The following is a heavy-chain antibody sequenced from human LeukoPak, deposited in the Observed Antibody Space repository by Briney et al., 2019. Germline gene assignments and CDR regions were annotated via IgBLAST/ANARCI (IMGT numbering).Heavy chain of an antibody. J-gene: IGHJ4*02. Sequence: EASVKVSCKASGYTFTSYGISWVRQAPGQGLEWMGGIIPIFGTANYAQKFQGRVTITADESTSTAYMELSSLRSEDTAVYYCARDGVAGEDYWGQGTLVTVSS. CDR1: GYTFTSYG. V-gene: IGHV1-69*13. CDR2: IIPIFGTA. CDR3: ARDGVAGEDY. D-gene: IGHD6-19*01.